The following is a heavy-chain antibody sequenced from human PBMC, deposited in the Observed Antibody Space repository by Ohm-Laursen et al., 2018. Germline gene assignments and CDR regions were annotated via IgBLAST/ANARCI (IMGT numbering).Heavy chain of an antibody. CDR2: SRDKANSYTT. Sequence: SLRLSCAASGFTFDDHYTDWLRQAPGKGLELVARSRDKANSYTTAYVASVKGRFSISRDDSENSLYLQMNILKTEDTAVYYCARTRNFQPYDVWGQGTMVIVSS. CDR3: ARTRNFQPYDV. J-gene: IGHJ3*01. CDR1: GFTFDDHY. D-gene: IGHD2/OR15-2a*01. V-gene: IGHV3-72*01.